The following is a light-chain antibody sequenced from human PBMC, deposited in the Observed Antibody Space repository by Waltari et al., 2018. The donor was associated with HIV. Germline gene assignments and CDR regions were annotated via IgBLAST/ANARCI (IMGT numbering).Light chain of an antibody. J-gene: IGLJ1*01. CDR2: EDT. V-gene: IGLV2-23*02. Sequence: QSALAQPASVSGSPGQSITISCTGTSRDFGNYNLVSWYQQHPGKAPKLIIYEDTKRPSGSSKHFSGSKSGNTASRTISGLKAEDEADYFCCSYAGSRTFGYVFGTGTQVTAL. CDR1: SRDFGNYNL. CDR3: CSYAGSRTFGYV.